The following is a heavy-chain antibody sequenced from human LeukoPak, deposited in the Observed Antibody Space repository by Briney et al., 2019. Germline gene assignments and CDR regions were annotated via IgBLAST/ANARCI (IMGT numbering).Heavy chain of an antibody. CDR3: ARPRPGIAVAGTRHFDY. J-gene: IGHJ4*02. CDR1: GGSISSNW. Sequence: SETLSLTCTVSGGSISSNWWSWVRQTPGKGLEWIGEIYHSGSTNYNPSLKSRVTISVDTSKNQFSLKLSSVTAADTAVYYCARPRPGIAVAGTRHFDYWGQGTLVTVSS. CDR2: IYHSGST. V-gene: IGHV4-4*02. D-gene: IGHD6-19*01.